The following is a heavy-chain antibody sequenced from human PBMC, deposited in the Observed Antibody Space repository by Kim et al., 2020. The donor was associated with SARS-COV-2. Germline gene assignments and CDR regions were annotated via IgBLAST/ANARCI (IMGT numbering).Heavy chain of an antibody. Sequence: SETLSLTCAVYGGSFSGYYWSWIRQPPGKGLEWIGEINHSGSTNYNPSLKSRVTISVDTSKNQFSLKLSSVTAADTAVYYCARGAVEMATIRAFDIWGQGTMVTVSS. J-gene: IGHJ3*02. CDR3: ARGAVEMATIRAFDI. CDR2: INHSGST. V-gene: IGHV4-34*01. D-gene: IGHD5-12*01. CDR1: GGSFSGYY.